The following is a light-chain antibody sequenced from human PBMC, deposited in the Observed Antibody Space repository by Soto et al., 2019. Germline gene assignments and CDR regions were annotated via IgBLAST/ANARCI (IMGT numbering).Light chain of an antibody. Sequence: EIVLTQSPGTLSLSPGERATLSCRASQSVSSSYLAWYQQKPGQAPRLLIYGASSRATGIPDSFSGSGSGTYFTLTISSLEPEDFAVYYCQQYGSSPTWTFGQGTKVEIK. CDR2: GAS. V-gene: IGKV3-20*01. CDR3: QQYGSSPTWT. CDR1: QSVSSSY. J-gene: IGKJ1*01.